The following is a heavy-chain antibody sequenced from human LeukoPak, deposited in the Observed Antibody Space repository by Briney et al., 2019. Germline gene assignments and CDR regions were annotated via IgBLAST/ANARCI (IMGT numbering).Heavy chain of an antibody. CDR1: GGSISSGGYY. Sequence: SQTLSLTCTASGGSISSGGYYWSWIRQHPGKGLEWIGYIYYSGSTYYNPSLKSRVTISVDTSKNQFSLKLSSVTAADTAVYYCARLVDPYYFDYWGQGTLVTVSS. D-gene: IGHD6-19*01. V-gene: IGHV4-31*03. CDR2: IYYSGST. CDR3: ARLVDPYYFDY. J-gene: IGHJ4*02.